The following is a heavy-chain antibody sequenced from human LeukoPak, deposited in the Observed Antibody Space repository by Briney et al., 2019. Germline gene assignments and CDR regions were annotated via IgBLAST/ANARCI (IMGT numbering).Heavy chain of an antibody. J-gene: IGHJ5*02. V-gene: IGHV1-69*13. CDR3: AAGDSSGYYYKNWFDP. Sequence: GASVKVSCTASGGTFSSYAISWVRQAPGRGLEWMGGIIPIFGTANYAQKFQGRVTITADESTSTAYMELGSLRSEDTAVYYCAAGDSSGYYYKNWFDPWGQGTLVTVSS. D-gene: IGHD3-22*01. CDR2: IIPIFGTA. CDR1: GGTFSSYA.